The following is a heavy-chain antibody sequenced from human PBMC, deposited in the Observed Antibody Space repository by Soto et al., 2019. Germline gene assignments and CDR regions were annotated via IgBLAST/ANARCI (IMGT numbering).Heavy chain of an antibody. CDR2: ISSSNNYI. J-gene: IGHJ4*02. CDR1: GFTFSSRN. V-gene: IGHV3-21*02. D-gene: IGHD6-19*01. Sequence: EVQLVESGGGLVKPGGSLRLSCAASGFTFSSRNMNWVRQTPGKGLEWVSSISSSNNYIYYADSVKGRFTISRDNSKNSLYLQMNSLRAEDTAAYYCARVQSSGQLYYFDSWGQGTLVTVSS. CDR3: ARVQSSGQLYYFDS.